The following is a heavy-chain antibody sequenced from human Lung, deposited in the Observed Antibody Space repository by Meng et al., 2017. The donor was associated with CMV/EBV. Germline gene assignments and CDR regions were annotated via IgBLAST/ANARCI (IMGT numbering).Heavy chain of an antibody. J-gene: IGHJ4*02. V-gene: IGHV2-70*20. CDR1: GFSLSTSGMC. CDR3: ARSTLGRANFDY. CDR2: IDWDDDK. Sequence: SGPTLVKPTQTLTLTCTFSGFSLSTSGMCVSWVRQPPGKALEWLALIDWDDDKYYNTSLKNRLTISKDTTKNHVVLTMTNMEPVDTATYYCARSTLGRANFDYWGQGTLVTVSS.